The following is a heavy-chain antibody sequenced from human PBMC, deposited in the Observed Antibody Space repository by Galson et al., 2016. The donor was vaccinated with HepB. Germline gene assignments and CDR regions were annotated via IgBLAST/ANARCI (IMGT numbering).Heavy chain of an antibody. CDR2: ITSSSSYI. Sequence: SLRLSCAASGFTFSSYTMNWVRQAPGKGLEWVSSITSSSSYIYYADSVKGRFTISRDNAKNSLYLQMNSLRAEDTAVYYCARESMVRGTLRRGFYMDVWGKGTTVTVSS. CDR3: ARESMVRGTLRRGFYMDV. D-gene: IGHD3-10*01. CDR1: GFTFSSYT. V-gene: IGHV3-21*01. J-gene: IGHJ6*04.